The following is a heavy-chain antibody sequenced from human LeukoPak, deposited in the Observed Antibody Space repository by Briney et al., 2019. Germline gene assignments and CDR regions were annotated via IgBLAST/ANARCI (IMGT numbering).Heavy chain of an antibody. CDR2: IKQDGSEK. J-gene: IGHJ4*02. Sequence: GGSLRLSCAASGFTFSSYWKCCVRQAPRKGLECVANIKQDGSEKYFVDSVKGRFTISRDNDKNSLYLQMNSLRAEDTAVYYCASEGFDYWGQGTLVTVSS. V-gene: IGHV3-7*01. CDR3: ASEGFDY. CDR1: GFTFSSYW.